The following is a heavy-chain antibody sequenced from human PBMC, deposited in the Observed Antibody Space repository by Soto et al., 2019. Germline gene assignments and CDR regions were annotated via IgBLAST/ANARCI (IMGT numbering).Heavy chain of an antibody. D-gene: IGHD3-10*01. Sequence: QVQLQESGPGLVKPSQTLSLTCTASGGSFSSGSYSWSWIRQLPGRGLEWMGYIYDSGSTFYRPSLKSRVNILMDRSKNQFSLELNSVTAADTAVYYCTRGPIGRVSDIWGQGTVVTVSS. CDR2: IYDSGST. CDR1: GGSFSSGSYS. CDR3: TRGPIGRVSDI. J-gene: IGHJ3*02. V-gene: IGHV4-31*03.